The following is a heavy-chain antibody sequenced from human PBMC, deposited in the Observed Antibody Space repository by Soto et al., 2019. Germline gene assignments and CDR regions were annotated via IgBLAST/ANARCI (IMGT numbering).Heavy chain of an antibody. J-gene: IGHJ4*02. CDR3: ARVVGALYSGYDRCYFDY. V-gene: IGHV1-18*01. CDR2: ISAYNGNT. Sequence: ASVKVSCKASGYTFTSYGISWVRQAPGQGLEWMGWISAYNGNTNYAQKLQGRVTMTTDTSTSTAYMELRSLRSDDTAVYYCARVVGALYSGYDRCYFDYWGQGTLVTVSS. CDR1: GYTFTSYG. D-gene: IGHD5-12*01.